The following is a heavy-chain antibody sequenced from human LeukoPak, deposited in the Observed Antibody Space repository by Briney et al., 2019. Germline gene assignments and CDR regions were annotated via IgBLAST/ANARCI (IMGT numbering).Heavy chain of an antibody. V-gene: IGHV3-30*02. CDR2: IRYDGSNK. J-gene: IGHJ3*02. Sequence: GGSLRLSCAASGFTFSSYAMHWVRQAPGKRLGWGAFIRYDGSNKYYADSVKGRFTISRDNSKNTLYLQMTSLRAEDTAVYYCAKGDVVPAAIFAFDIWAQGTMVTVSS. CDR1: GFTFSSYA. D-gene: IGHD2-2*01. CDR3: AKGDVVPAAIFAFDI.